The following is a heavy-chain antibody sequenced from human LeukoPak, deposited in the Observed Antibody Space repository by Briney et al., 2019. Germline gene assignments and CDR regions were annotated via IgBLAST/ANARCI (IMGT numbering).Heavy chain of an antibody. J-gene: IGHJ6*02. D-gene: IGHD1-26*01. Sequence: ASVKVSCKASGYTFTSYAMHWVRQAPGQRLEWMGWINAGNGNTKYSQKFQGRVTITRDRSASTAYMELSSLRSEDTAVYYCARFKYSGSYYYYYGMDVWGQGTTVTVSS. V-gene: IGHV1-3*01. CDR1: GYTFTSYA. CDR3: ARFKYSGSYYYYYGMDV. CDR2: INAGNGNT.